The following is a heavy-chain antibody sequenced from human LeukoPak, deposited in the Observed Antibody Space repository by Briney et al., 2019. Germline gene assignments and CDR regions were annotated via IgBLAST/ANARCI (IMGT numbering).Heavy chain of an antibody. V-gene: IGHV3-23*01. CDR3: AKPVYDILTGYIDAFDI. CDR1: GFTFSSYA. J-gene: IGHJ3*02. D-gene: IGHD3-9*01. Sequence: SGGSLRLSCAASGFTFSSYAMSWVRQAPGKGLEWVSAITGGGGSTHYADSVKGRFTISRDNSKNTLYLQMNSLRAEDTAVYYCAKPVYDILTGYIDAFDIWGQGTMVTVPS. CDR2: ITGGGGST.